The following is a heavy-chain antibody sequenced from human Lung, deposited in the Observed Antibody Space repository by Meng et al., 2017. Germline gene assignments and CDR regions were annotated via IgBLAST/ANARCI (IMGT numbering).Heavy chain of an antibody. V-gene: IGHV1-2*06. J-gene: IGHJ4*02. Sequence: QVQVVQSGAEVKKPGAQVKVSCKPSGYNFPDYYIHWVRQAPGQGLEWMGRIDPKNGDTHYAQKFQGRVTMTGDTSISTAYMDLSGLRSDDTAVYYCARDEDISAAGKLFGDYWGQGTLVTVSS. D-gene: IGHD6-13*01. CDR3: ARDEDISAAGKLFGDY. CDR2: IDPKNGDT. CDR1: GYNFPDYY.